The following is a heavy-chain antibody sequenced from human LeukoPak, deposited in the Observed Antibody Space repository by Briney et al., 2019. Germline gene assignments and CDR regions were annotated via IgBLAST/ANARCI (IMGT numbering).Heavy chain of an antibody. J-gene: IGHJ4*02. CDR2: ISNDGIT. CDR1: GFSVSTNY. D-gene: IGHD3-22*01. V-gene: IGHV3-53*01. CDR3: ARDNTISGYYEIGY. Sequence: GGSLRLSCAASGFSVSTNYMIWVRQAPGRGLECVSVISNDGITYYADSVKGRFSISRDTSKNIVFLQMNNLRAEDTAVYYCARDNTISGYYEIGYWGQGTLVTVSS.